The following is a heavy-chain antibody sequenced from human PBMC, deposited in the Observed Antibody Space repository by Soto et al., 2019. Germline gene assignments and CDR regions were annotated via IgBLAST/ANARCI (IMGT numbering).Heavy chain of an antibody. Sequence: QVQLVESGGGVVQPGRSLRLSCAASGFTFSSYGMHWVRQAPGKGLEWVAVIWYDGSNKYYADSVKGRFTISRDNSKNPLYLQMNSLRAEDTAVYYCARSGVSYYDFWSGYYPDYWGQGTLVTVSS. CDR1: GFTFSSYG. CDR2: IWYDGSNK. D-gene: IGHD3-3*01. J-gene: IGHJ4*02. CDR3: ARSGVSYYDFWSGYYPDY. V-gene: IGHV3-33*01.